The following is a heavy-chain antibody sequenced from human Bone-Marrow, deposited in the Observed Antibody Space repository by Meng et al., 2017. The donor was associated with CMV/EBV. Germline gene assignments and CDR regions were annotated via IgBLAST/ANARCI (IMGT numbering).Heavy chain of an antibody. D-gene: IGHD2-2*01. J-gene: IGHJ6*02. Sequence: SETLSLTCTVSGGSISSYYWSWIRQPPGKGLEWIGYIYYSGSTNYNPSLKSRVTISVDTSKNQFSLKLSSVTAADTAVYYCARSYEDIVVVPAADTAPRYYYYGMDVWGQGTTFTVSS. CDR3: ARSYEDIVVVPAADTAPRYYYYGMDV. CDR2: IYYSGST. V-gene: IGHV4-59*01. CDR1: GGSISSYY.